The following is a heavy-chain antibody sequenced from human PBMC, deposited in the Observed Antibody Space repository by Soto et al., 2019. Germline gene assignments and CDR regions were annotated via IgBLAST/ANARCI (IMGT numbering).Heavy chain of an antibody. CDR3: ARTHAKSSCSCIGF. Sequence: QVQLVESGGGVVQPRKSLRLSCAASGFTFRAYGMHWVRQAPGTGLEWVAVIWFDGSEEYYADSVKGRFTVSRDNSKNTAYLIVDILRAEDTAVFYYARTHAKSSCSCIGFWGHGTLVTVST. J-gene: IGHJ4*01. CDR2: IWFDGSEE. CDR1: GFTFRAYG. D-gene: IGHD2-2*01. V-gene: IGHV3-33*01.